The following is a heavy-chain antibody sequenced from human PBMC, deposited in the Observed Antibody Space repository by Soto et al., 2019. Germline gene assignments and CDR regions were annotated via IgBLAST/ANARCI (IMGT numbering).Heavy chain of an antibody. V-gene: IGHV4-31*03. CDR1: GGSISSGDHY. D-gene: IGHD3-10*01. Sequence: PSETLSLTCTVSGGSISSGDHYWSWIRQHPGKGLEWIGYIYYSGNTYYNPSLKSRLTISVVTSKNQFSLKLSSVTAADTAVYYCARAMVRGVLDYWGQGTLVTVSS. CDR3: ARAMVRGVLDY. J-gene: IGHJ4*02. CDR2: IYYSGNT.